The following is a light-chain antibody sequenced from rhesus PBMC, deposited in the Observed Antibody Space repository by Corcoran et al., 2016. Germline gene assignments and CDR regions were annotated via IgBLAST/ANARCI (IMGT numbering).Light chain of an antibody. J-gene: IGKJ1*01. V-gene: IGKV3-10*01. CDR2: GAS. Sequence: QVILTQSPATLSLSPGERATLSCRASQSVSSYLAWYQQKPGQAPRLLISGASSRATGIPARVSGSGSGTDFTLTISSLEPEDVGVYHCYQHSSGYTFGQGTKVEIK. CDR1: QSVSSY. CDR3: YQHSSGYT.